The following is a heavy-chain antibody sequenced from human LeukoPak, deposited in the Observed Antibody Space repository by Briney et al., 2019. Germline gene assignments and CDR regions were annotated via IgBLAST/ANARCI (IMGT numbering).Heavy chain of an antibody. V-gene: IGHV3-53*01. Sequence: GGSLRLSCAASGFTVSSNYMSWVRQAPGKGLEWVSVIYSGGSTYYADSVKGRFTISRDNSKNTLYLQMNSLRAEDTAVYYCARDVAAAGTGHFDYWGQGTLVTVSS. CDR1: GFTVSSNY. CDR2: IYSGGST. D-gene: IGHD6-13*01. CDR3: ARDVAAAGTGHFDY. J-gene: IGHJ4*02.